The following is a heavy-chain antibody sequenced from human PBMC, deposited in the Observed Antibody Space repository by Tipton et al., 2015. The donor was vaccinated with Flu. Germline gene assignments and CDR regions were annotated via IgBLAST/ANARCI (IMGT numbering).Heavy chain of an antibody. CDR2: IYYSGTT. D-gene: IGHD3-10*02. Sequence: GLVKPSETLSLTCTVSGGSVSGGRYYWSWIRQPPGKGLEWIGTIYYSGTTYYNSSLKSRVTISVDTSKNQFSLKLNSVTAADTAVYYCARLSYYDVDLKNFYFDYWGQGALVTVSS. CDR1: GGSVSGGRYY. V-gene: IGHV4-39*01. CDR3: ARLSYYDVDLKNFYFDY. J-gene: IGHJ4*02.